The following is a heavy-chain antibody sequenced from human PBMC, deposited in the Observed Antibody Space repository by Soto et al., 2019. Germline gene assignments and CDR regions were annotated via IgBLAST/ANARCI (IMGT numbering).Heavy chain of an antibody. J-gene: IGHJ6*02. CDR1: GFSFSNAW. V-gene: IGHV3-15*07. CDR3: VSTGVPTPPGSHYGLGV. D-gene: IGHD3-3*02. Sequence: GGSLRLSCVAPGFSFSNAWMNWVRQAPGKGLEWVARIKSKPDGGATDYAAPVKGRFTISRDDSKNTQYLQMNSLKIEDTAVYYCVSTGVPTPPGSHYGLGVWGLGT. CDR2: IKSKPDGGAT.